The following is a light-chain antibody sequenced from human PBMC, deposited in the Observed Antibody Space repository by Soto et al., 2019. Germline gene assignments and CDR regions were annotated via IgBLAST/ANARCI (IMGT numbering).Light chain of an antibody. Sequence: DIQMTQSPSSVSASVGDRVTITCRASQGIGSWLVWYQQKPGKDPMLLTSAPANLESGFTSRFGVSGAGTEFTLTINTVHPEDFATYYCQQAHSAPFTFGQGTKLEIK. CDR2: APA. CDR1: QGIGSW. J-gene: IGKJ2*01. CDR3: QQAHSAPFT. V-gene: IGKV1-12*01.